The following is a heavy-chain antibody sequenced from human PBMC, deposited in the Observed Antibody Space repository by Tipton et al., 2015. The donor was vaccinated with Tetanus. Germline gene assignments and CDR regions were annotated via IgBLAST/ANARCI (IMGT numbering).Heavy chain of an antibody. CDR1: GDSISSGDFY. D-gene: IGHD2-2*01. Sequence: TLSLTCTVSGDSISSGDFYWSWIRQHPGKGLEWIGYIYFTGTTYYNPSLESRLTISIDTSKNQFSLELTSVTAADTAVYYCVRGWSECSSWSCSPFDSWGQGTLVTVSS. V-gene: IGHV4-31*03. CDR3: VRGWSECSSWSCSPFDS. CDR2: IYFTGTT. J-gene: IGHJ4*02.